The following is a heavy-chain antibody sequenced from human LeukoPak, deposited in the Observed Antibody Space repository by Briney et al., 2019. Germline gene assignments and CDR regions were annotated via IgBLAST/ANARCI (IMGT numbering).Heavy chain of an antibody. V-gene: IGHV4-61*02. CDR2: IYTSGST. Sequence: SETLSLTCQVSGGSISSGRHYWSWIRQPAGKGLEWIGRIYTSGSTNYNPSLKSRVTISLDTSKNHFSLKLRSVSAADTAIYYCATSEGGGFFDYWGQGTPVTVSS. CDR3: ATSEGGGFFDY. CDR1: GGSISSGRHY. D-gene: IGHD4-23*01. J-gene: IGHJ4*02.